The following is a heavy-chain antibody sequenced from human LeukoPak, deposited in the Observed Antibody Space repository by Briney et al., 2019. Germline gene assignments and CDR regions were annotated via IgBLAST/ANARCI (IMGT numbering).Heavy chain of an antibody. V-gene: IGHV3-23*01. Sequence: GGSLRLSCAASGFAFSTYAMSWVRQAPGMGLECVSAISGSGGGTYYADSVKGRFTISRDNAKNTLYLLMNNLRAEDTAVYYCAKEDSSSSRYYFEYWGQGTLVTVSS. D-gene: IGHD6-6*01. J-gene: IGHJ4*02. CDR1: GFAFSTYA. CDR3: AKEDSSSSRYYFEY. CDR2: ISGSGGGT.